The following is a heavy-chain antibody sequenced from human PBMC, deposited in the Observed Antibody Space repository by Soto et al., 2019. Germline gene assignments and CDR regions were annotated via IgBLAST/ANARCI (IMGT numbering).Heavy chain of an antibody. CDR2: IVVGSGNT. J-gene: IGHJ5*02. V-gene: IGHV1-58*01. D-gene: IGHD6-19*01. CDR1: GFTFTSSA. Sequence: SVKVSCKASGFTFTSSAVQWVRQARGQRLEWIGWIVVGSGNTNYAQKFQERVTITRDMSTSTAYMELSSLRSEDTAVYYCARNPSVAANWFDPWGQGTLVTVSS. CDR3: ARNPSVAANWFDP.